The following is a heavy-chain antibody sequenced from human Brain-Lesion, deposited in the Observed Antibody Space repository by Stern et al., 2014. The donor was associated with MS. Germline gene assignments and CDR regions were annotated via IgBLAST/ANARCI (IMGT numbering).Heavy chain of an antibody. CDR1: GYIFTGYY. J-gene: IGHJ6*02. CDR2: DNPNPGGT. V-gene: IGHV1-2*02. CDR3: ARDQRGITIFGVVTDYYYLGMDV. D-gene: IGHD3-3*01. Sequence: VQLEESGAEVKKPGASVKVSCKTSGYIFTGYYIHWVRQAPGQGLEWMAWDNPNPGGTKYAQKFQCRVTMSRDTSISTAYVELSSLTSDDTAVYYCARDQRGITIFGVVTDYYYLGMDVWGQGTTVTVSS.